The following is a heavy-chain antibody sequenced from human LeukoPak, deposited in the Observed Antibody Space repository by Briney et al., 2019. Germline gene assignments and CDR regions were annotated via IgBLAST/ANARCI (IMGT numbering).Heavy chain of an antibody. CDR1: GYTFTGYY. J-gene: IGHJ4*02. CDR2: INPNSGGT. D-gene: IGHD4/OR15-4a*01. V-gene: IGHV1-2*02. Sequence: ASVKVSRKASGYTFTGYYMHWVRQAPGQGLEWMGWINPNSGGTNYAQKFQGRVTMTRDTSISTAYMELSRLGSDDTAVYYCVPSANYYYFDYWGQGTLVTVSS. CDR3: VPSANYYYFDY.